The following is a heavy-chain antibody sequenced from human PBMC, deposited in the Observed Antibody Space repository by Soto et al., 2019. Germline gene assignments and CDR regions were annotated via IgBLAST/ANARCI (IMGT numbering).Heavy chain of an antibody. CDR1: GGSISSYY. CDR2: IYYSGST. J-gene: IGHJ5*02. Sequence: PSETLSLTCTVSGGSISSYYWSWIRQPPGKGLEWIGYIYYSGSTNYNPSLKSRVTISVDTSKNQFSLKLSSVTAADTAVYYCARLSGTTGTTYVSGWFDPWGQGTLVTVSS. V-gene: IGHV4-59*08. CDR3: ARLSGTTGTTYVSGWFDP. D-gene: IGHD1-1*01.